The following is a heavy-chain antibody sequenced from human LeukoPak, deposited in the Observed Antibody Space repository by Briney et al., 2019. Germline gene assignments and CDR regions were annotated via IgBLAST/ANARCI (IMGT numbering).Heavy chain of an antibody. CDR2: IYSGGTT. V-gene: IGHV3-53*01. J-gene: IGHJ3*02. D-gene: IGHD3-16*02. Sequence: TGGSLRLSCAASELNVSNNYMNWVRQARGKGLEWVSVIYSGGTTNYADSVQGRFTISRDSSKNTVYLQMNRLRADDTAVYYCAREHYDYFWETYRSYALDIWGQGTMVTVSS. CDR3: AREHYDYFWETYRSYALDI. CDR1: ELNVSNNY.